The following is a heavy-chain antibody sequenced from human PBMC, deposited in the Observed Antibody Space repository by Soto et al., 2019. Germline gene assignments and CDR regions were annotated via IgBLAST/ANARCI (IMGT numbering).Heavy chain of an antibody. CDR1: VYTFTSYG. CDR2: ISAYNGNT. V-gene: IGHV1-18*04. Sequence: VASVKVSCKASVYTFTSYGLSWVRQAPGQGREWMGWISAYNGNTNDARKLQGRVTMTRDTSTSTVYMELRSLRSEDTAVYYCARHRFNGMDVWG. D-gene: IGHD2-21*01. J-gene: IGHJ6*02. CDR3: ARHRFNGMDV.